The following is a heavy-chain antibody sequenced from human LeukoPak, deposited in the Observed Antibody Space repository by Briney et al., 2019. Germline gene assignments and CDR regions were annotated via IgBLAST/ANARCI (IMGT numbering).Heavy chain of an antibody. V-gene: IGHV4-59*13. CDR1: GGSINNCY. CDR3: ARGGSNWALS. J-gene: IGHJ5*02. Sequence: PSETLSLTCTVSGGSINNCYLSWIRQPPGKGLEWIGYIYYTGSTNYNPSLSSRVTISLDTSKSQASLKLTSMTAADTAVYYCARGGSNWALSWGQGTLVTVSS. D-gene: IGHD7-27*01. CDR2: IYYTGST.